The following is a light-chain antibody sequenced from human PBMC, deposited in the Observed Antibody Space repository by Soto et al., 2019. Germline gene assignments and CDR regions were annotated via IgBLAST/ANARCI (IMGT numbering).Light chain of an antibody. CDR2: EVV. CDR3: KSYAGSNTYV. CDR1: KNDIGVYDF. J-gene: IGLJ1*01. V-gene: IGLV2-8*01. Sequence: LAQPPSASGSPGQSVTISCTGTKNDIGVYDFVSWYQHHPGKAPRLIIYEVVQRPSGVPDRFSGSKSGNTASLTVSGLQAADEADYFCKSYAGSNTYVFGSGTKVTVL.